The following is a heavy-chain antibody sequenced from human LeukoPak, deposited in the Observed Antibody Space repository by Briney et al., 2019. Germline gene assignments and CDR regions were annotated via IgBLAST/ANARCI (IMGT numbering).Heavy chain of an antibody. CDR2: FDPEDGET. J-gene: IGHJ6*02. Sequence: ASVKVSCKVSGYTLTELSMHWVRQAPGKGLEWMGGFDPEDGETIYAQKFQGRVTMTEDTSTDTAYIELSSLRSEDTAVYYCATDLDYYYGMDVWGQGTTVTVSS. CDR1: GYTLTELS. V-gene: IGHV1-24*01. CDR3: ATDLDYYYGMDV.